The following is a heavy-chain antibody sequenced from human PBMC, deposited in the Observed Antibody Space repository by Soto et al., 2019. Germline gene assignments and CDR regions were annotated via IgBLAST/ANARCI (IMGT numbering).Heavy chain of an antibody. CDR3: TRDASRDSSARGWFDP. CDR1: GFPLRSFT. CDR2: IRSNSAYI. Sequence: PGGTLILCCAASGFPLRSFTMHWVRQAPGKGVEWVSTIRSNSAYIYYTDALRGRFTISRDNAKNTLHLQMNSLRAEDTAVSYCTRDASRDSSARGWFDPWGPGTLVNVTS. D-gene: IGHD6-13*01. V-gene: IGHV3-21*01. J-gene: IGHJ5*02.